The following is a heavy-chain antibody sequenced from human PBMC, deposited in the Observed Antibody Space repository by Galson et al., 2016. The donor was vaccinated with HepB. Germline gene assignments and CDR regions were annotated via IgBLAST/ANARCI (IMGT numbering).Heavy chain of an antibody. Sequence: SVKVSCKASGGTFSDYTINWVRQAPGQGLEWMGKIIPMFASANYAQTFHGRVTISVDKSSNTVYMEWSSLRSDDTALYYCAREDSEQSRYYGMGVWGQGTPVTVS. V-gene: IGHV1-69*08. CDR2: IIPMFASA. CDR1: GGTFSDYT. D-gene: IGHD1/OR15-1a*01. J-gene: IGHJ6*02. CDR3: AREDSEQSRYYGMGV.